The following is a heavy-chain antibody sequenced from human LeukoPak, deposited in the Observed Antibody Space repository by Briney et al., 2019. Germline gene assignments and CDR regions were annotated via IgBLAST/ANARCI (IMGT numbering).Heavy chain of an antibody. Sequence: SETLSLTCTVSGASITSSGYYWGWIRQPPVKGLEWIGTIHHSGSTYYNPSLKSRVTISVDTSKNQFSLRLSSVTAADTAVYYCAREGDGYKIDIWGQGTMVTVSS. J-gene: IGHJ3*02. D-gene: IGHD5-24*01. CDR1: GASITSSGYY. V-gene: IGHV4-39*07. CDR3: AREGDGYKIDI. CDR2: IHHSGST.